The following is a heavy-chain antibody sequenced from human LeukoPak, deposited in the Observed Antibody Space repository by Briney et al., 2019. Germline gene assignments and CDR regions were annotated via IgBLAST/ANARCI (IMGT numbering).Heavy chain of an antibody. J-gene: IGHJ6*03. V-gene: IGHV1-8*01. CDR3: AREKGGSYYYYYHMDV. D-gene: IGHD1-26*01. CDR2: MNPNSGNT. CDR1: GYTFTSYD. Sequence: GASVKVSCKASGYTFTSYDINWVRQATGQGLEWMGWMNPNSGNTGYAQKFQGRVTMTRNTSISTAYMELSSLRSEDTAVYYCAREKGGSYYYYYHMDVWGKGTTVTISS.